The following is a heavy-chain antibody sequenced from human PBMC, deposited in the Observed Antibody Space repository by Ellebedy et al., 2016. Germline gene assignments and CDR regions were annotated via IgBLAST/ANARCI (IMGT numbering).Heavy chain of an antibody. Sequence: SETLSLTXTVSGGSISTYYCSWIRQPAGKGLEWIGRIYTGGRTNYNPSLKSRVTMSVDTSKNQFSLKLTSVTAADTAVYYCARGHRWNRNGGGRGGLFDYWGQGTLVTVSS. CDR2: IYTGGRT. CDR3: ARGHRWNRNGGGRGGLFDY. V-gene: IGHV4-4*07. CDR1: GGSISTYY. J-gene: IGHJ4*02. D-gene: IGHD2-15*01.